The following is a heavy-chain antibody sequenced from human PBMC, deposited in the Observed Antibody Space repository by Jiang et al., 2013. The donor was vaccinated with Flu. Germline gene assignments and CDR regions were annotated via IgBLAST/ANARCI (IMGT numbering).Heavy chain of an antibody. V-gene: IGHV3-7*03. CDR2: IKQDGSEK. J-gene: IGHJ5*02. CDR1: GFTFSSYW. Sequence: RLSCAASGFTFSSYWMSWVRQAPGKGLEWVANIKQDGSEKYYVDSVKGRFTISRDNAKNSLYLQMNSLRAEDTAVYYCARTSMRGSSGWYGPGSWGQGTLVTV. CDR3: ARTSMRGSSGWYGPGS. D-gene: IGHD6-19*01.